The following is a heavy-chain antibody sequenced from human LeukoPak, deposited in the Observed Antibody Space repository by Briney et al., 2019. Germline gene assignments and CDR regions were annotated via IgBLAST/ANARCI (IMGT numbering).Heavy chain of an antibody. V-gene: IGHV3-30-3*01. CDR3: AREGGYCSSTTCYFDS. Sequence: GRSLRLSCAASGFTFSSYSMHWVRQAPGKGLEWVAVISDDGSKKSYADSVKGRFTVSRDNSKNTLYLQMNSPRVEDTAVYYCAREGGYCSSTTCYFDSWSQGTLVTVSS. CDR2: ISDDGSKK. CDR1: GFTFSSYS. J-gene: IGHJ4*02. D-gene: IGHD2-2*01.